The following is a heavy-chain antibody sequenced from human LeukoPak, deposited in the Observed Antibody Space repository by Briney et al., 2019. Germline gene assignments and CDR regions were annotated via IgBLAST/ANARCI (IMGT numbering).Heavy chain of an antibody. V-gene: IGHV4-30-4*08. CDR3: ARAYYYDSSGYYTNWFDP. CDR1: GGSISSGDYY. J-gene: IGHJ5*02. Sequence: SETLSVTCTVSGGSISSGDYYWRWLRQPPGKGLEWLGYIYYSGSTYYNPSLKRRVTISVDTSKNQFSLKLSSVTAADTAVYYCARAYYYDSSGYYTNWFDPWGQGTLVTVSS. D-gene: IGHD3-22*01. CDR2: IYYSGST.